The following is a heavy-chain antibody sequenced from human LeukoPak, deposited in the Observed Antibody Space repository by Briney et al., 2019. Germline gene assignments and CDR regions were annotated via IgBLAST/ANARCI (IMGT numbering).Heavy chain of an antibody. CDR3: ASSQWPVPQHDAFDI. Sequence: SETLSLTCTVSGGSISSYYWSWIRQPAGKGLEWIGRIYTSGSTNYNPPLKSRVTMSVDTSKNQFSLTLSSVTAADTAVYYCASSQWPVPQHDAFDIWGQGTMVTVSS. CDR2: IYTSGST. CDR1: GGSISSYY. V-gene: IGHV4-4*07. D-gene: IGHD6-19*01. J-gene: IGHJ3*02.